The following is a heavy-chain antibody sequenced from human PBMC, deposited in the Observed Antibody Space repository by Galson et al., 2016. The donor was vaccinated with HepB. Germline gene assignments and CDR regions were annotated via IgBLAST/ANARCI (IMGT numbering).Heavy chain of an antibody. V-gene: IGHV3-7*01. CDR2: IKQAGISR. Sequence: SLRLSCAASGFNFSNFWVSWVRQAPGKGLEWVANIKQAGISRFYLDSVKGRFTISRDNTKNSLFLQLNSLRAEDTAVYYCARERNFDYYDSENWFDPWGQGTLVTVSS. CDR1: GFNFSNFW. CDR3: ARERNFDYYDSENWFDP. J-gene: IGHJ5*02. D-gene: IGHD3-22*01.